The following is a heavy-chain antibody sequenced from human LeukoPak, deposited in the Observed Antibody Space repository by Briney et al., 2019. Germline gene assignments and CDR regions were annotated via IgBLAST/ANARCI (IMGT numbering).Heavy chain of an antibody. CDR1: GYSISSGYY. CDR3: ARDPGLIAAPYFDY. V-gene: IGHV4-38-2*02. CDR2: IYHSGST. D-gene: IGHD6-13*01. J-gene: IGHJ4*02. Sequence: SETLSLTCTVSGYSISSGYYWGWIRQPPGKGLEWIGSIYHSGSTYYNPFLKSRVTISVDTSKNQFSLKLSSVTAADTAVYYCARDPGLIAAPYFDYWGQGTLVTVSS.